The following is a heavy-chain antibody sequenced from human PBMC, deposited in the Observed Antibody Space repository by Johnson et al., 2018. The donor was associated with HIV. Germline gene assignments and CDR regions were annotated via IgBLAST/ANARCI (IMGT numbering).Heavy chain of an antibody. V-gene: IGHV3-7*05. CDR1: GFTFSSNW. CDR3: ARPIARGAFDI. CDR2: IKEDGSEK. J-gene: IGHJ3*02. Sequence: VQLVESGGGLVQPGGSLRLSCAASGFTFSSNWMNWVRQAPGKGLQWVANIKEDGSEKYYVDSVRGRFTISRDNAKNSLYLQMNSLRVEDTAVYYCARPIARGAFDIWGQGTMVTVSS. D-gene: IGHD3-10*01.